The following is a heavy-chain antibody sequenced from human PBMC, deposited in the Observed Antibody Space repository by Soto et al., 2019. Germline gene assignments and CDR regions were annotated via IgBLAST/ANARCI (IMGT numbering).Heavy chain of an antibody. J-gene: IGHJ4*02. D-gene: IGHD6-19*01. V-gene: IGHV3-30*03. CDR1: GFTFSNHG. Sequence: QVQLVESGGGVVQPGRSLRLSCAASGFTFSNHGMHWVRQAPGKGLEWVAVISYDSSDKYYEDSVKGRVTISRDDSTNTLYLQMNSLRLEDTAVYYCATWGEVAGGIFDYWGQGTLVTVSS. CDR2: ISYDSSDK. CDR3: ATWGEVAGGIFDY.